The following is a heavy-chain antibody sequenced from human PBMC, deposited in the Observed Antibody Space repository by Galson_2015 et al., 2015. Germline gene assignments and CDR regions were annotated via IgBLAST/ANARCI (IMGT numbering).Heavy chain of an antibody. J-gene: IGHJ6*02. CDR1: GFTFSSYG. CDR3: ARADVDYDFWSGFGYYYGMDV. CDR2: IWYDGSNK. Sequence: SLRLSCAASGFTFSSYGMHWVRQAPGKGLEWVAVIWYDGSNKYYADSVKGRFTISRDNSKNTLYLQMNNLRAEDTAVYYCARADVDYDFWSGFGYYYGMDVWGQGTTVTVSS. D-gene: IGHD3-3*01. V-gene: IGHV3-33*01.